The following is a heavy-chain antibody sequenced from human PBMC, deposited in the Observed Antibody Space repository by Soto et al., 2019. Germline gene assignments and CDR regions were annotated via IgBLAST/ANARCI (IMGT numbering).Heavy chain of an antibody. CDR2: ISGSGGST. CDR3: AKELGITGRRPLFDY. D-gene: IGHD1-20*01. V-gene: IGHV3-23*01. CDR1: GFTFSSYA. Sequence: GGSLRLSCGASGFTFSSYAMTWVRQAPGKGLEWVSGISGSGGSTYYADSVKGRFTISRDNSKNTLYLQMNSLRAEDTAVYYCAKELGITGRRPLFDYWGQGTLVTVSS. J-gene: IGHJ4*02.